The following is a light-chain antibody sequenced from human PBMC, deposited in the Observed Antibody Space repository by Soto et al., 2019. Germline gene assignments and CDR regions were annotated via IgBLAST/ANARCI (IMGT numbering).Light chain of an antibody. J-gene: IGKJ1*01. CDR3: QQYGSSSWT. V-gene: IGKV3-20*01. Sequence: EIVLTQSPGTLSLSPGERATLSCRASQSVSSSYLAWYQQKPGQAPRLLIYGASSRATGIPDRFSGSGSGTDFTLTISTLEPEDFAVYYCQQYGSSSWTFGQGTKVDIK. CDR2: GAS. CDR1: QSVSSSY.